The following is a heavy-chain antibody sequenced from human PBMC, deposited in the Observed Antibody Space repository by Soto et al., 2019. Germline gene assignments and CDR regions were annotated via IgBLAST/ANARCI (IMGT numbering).Heavy chain of an antibody. Sequence: QVQLQESGPGLVKPSQTLSLTCTVSGGSISSGGYYWSWIRQHPGKGLEWIGYNYYNGNTYYNPSLKSQDSISLDTSTTQCSLRLNSVTAGDPAVYYCARVAAASGTVDYWGQRTLVTVSS. CDR2: NYYNGNT. V-gene: IGHV4-31*01. J-gene: IGHJ4*02. CDR3: ARVAAASGTVDY. CDR1: GGSISSGGYY. D-gene: IGHD6-13*01.